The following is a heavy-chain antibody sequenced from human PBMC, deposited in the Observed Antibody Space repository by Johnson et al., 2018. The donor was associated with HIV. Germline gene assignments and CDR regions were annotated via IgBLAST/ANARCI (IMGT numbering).Heavy chain of an antibody. V-gene: IGHV3-30*14. D-gene: IGHD6-13*01. CDR3: ARVGCGSSCFLGAFDI. Sequence: QVQLVESGGGVVQPGRSLRLSCAASGFTFSSYAMHWVRQAPGKGLEWVAVISYDGSNKYYADSVKGRFTISRDNSKNTLYLQMNSLRGEDTAVYYCARVGCGSSCFLGAFDIWGQGTMVTVSS. J-gene: IGHJ3*02. CDR2: ISYDGSNK. CDR1: GFTFSSYA.